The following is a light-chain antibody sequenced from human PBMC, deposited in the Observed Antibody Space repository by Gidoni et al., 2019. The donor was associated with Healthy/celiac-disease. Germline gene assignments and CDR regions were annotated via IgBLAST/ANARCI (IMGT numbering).Light chain of an antibody. Sequence: DIEMTQSPSSLSASVGDRVTITCRASQRISSYLNWYQQKPGKAPKLLIYAASRMQSGVPSRFSGGGSGTDFTLTISSVQPEDFATYYCQQGYSTPLTFGGGTKVEIK. CDR1: QRISSY. CDR2: AAS. CDR3: QQGYSTPLT. V-gene: IGKV1-39*01. J-gene: IGKJ4*01.